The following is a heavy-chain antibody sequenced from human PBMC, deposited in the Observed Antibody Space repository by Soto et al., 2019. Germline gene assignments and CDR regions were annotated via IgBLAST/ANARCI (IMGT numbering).Heavy chain of an antibody. CDR3: ARDLSGPLDY. CDR2: LWYDGTNT. J-gene: IGHJ4*02. CDR1: GFTFSNYG. Sequence: GSLRLSCAASGFTFSNYGMHWVRQAPGKGLEWVALLWYDGTNTYYADSVKGRFTISRDTSKNTLYLQMNSLRAEDTAVYFCARDLSGPLDYWGQGTLVTVSS. D-gene: IGHD3-16*02. V-gene: IGHV3-33*01.